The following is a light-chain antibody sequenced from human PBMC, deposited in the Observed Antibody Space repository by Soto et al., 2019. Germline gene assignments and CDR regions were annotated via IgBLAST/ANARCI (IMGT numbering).Light chain of an antibody. CDR3: CSYAASNPHVL. J-gene: IGLJ2*01. Sequence: QSVLTQPRSVSGSPGQSVTISCTGTSSDVGGYNYVSWYQQHPGKAPKLMIYDVSKRPSGVPDRFSGAKSGNTASLSISGLHAEDEADYHGCSYAASNPHVLFGGGTKVTVL. CDR1: SSDVGGYNY. V-gene: IGLV2-11*01. CDR2: DVS.